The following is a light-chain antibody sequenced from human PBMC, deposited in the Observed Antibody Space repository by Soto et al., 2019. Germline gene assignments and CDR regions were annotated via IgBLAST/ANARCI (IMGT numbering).Light chain of an antibody. J-gene: IGKJ1*01. Sequence: EIVMTQSPATLSVSPGERATLSCRASQSVSSNLAWYQQKPGQAPRLLIYGASTRAAGFPARFSGRGSGTEFSLTISSLQSEDFAVYYCQQYDNRPPTFGQGTKVEIK. CDR3: QQYDNRPPT. V-gene: IGKV3-15*01. CDR1: QSVSSN. CDR2: GAS.